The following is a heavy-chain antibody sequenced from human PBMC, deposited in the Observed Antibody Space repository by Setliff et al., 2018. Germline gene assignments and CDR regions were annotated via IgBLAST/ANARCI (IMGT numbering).Heavy chain of an antibody. CDR3: ARTLPYYDILTGYPRAWFDP. CDR2: IYYSGST. V-gene: IGHV4-39*01. Sequence: KPSETLSLTCTVSGGSISSSSYYWGWIRQPPGKGLEWIGSIYYSGSTYYNPSLKSRVTISVDTSKNQFSLKLSSVTAADTAVYYCARTLPYYDILTGYPRAWFDPWGQGTLVTVSS. CDR1: GGSISSSSYY. J-gene: IGHJ5*02. D-gene: IGHD3-9*01.